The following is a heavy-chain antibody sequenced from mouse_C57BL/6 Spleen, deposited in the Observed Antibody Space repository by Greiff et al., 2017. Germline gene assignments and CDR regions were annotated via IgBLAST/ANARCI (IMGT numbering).Heavy chain of an antibody. J-gene: IGHJ2*01. CDR2: ISGGGGNT. D-gene: IGHD2-5*01. Sequence: EVKVVESGGGLVKPGGSLKLSCAASGFTFSSYTMSWVRQTPEKRLEWVATISGGGGNTYYPDSVKGRFTVSRDNAKNTLYLQMSSLRSEDTALYYCARYSNLYYFDYWGQGTTLTVSS. CDR1: GFTFSSYT. V-gene: IGHV5-9*01. CDR3: ARYSNLYYFDY.